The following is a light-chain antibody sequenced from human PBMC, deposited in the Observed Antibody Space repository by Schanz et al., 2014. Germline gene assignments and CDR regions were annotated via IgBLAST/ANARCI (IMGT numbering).Light chain of an antibody. CDR2: DAS. CDR1: QSVSSSY. J-gene: IGKJ1*01. V-gene: IGKV3-20*01. CDR3: HQYGSIQWT. Sequence: EIVLTQSPGTLSLSPGERATLSCRASQSVSSSYLAWYQQKPGQAPRLLIYDASSRATGIPDRFSGSGSGTDFTLTISRLEPEDSAVYYCHQYGSIQWTFGQGTKVEIK.